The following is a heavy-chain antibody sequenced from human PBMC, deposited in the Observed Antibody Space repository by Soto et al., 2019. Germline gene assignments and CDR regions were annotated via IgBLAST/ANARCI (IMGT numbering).Heavy chain of an antibody. Sequence: ASVKVSCKASGYTFTSYYMHWVRQAPGQGLEWMGIINPSGGSTSYAQKFQGRVTMTRDTSTSTVYMELSSLRSEDTAVYYCARDAVGYCSSTSCYLMTHWGQGTLVTVSS. V-gene: IGHV1-46*01. D-gene: IGHD2-2*03. J-gene: IGHJ4*02. CDR2: INPSGGST. CDR3: ARDAVGYCSSTSCYLMTH. CDR1: GYTFTSYY.